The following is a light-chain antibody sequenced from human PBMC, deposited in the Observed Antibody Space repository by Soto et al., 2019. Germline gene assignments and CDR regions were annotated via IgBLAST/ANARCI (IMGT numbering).Light chain of an antibody. V-gene: IGKV3-20*01. Sequence: ETVLTQSPGSLSLSPGERATLSCRASQSIRNNYLAWSQHKPGQAPRLLIYGASSRATGIPDRFSGSGSGTEFTLIISRLEPEDFAVYYCHQYGDSPPVTFGGGTKVEIK. CDR3: HQYGDSPPVT. CDR2: GAS. CDR1: QSIRNNY. J-gene: IGKJ4*01.